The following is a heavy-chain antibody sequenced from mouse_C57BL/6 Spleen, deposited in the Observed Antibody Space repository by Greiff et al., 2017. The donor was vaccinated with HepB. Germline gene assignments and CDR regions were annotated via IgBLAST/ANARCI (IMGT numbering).Heavy chain of an antibody. CDR1: GYTFTDYY. D-gene: IGHD2-10*01. CDR3: ARTPTFDY. V-gene: IGHV1-26*01. Sequence: EVQLQQSGPELVKPGASVKISRKASGYTFTDYYMNWVKQSHGKSLEWIGDINPNNGGTSYNQKFKGKATLTVDKSSSTAYMELRSLTSEDSAVYYCARTPTFDYWGQGTTLTVSS. CDR2: INPNNGGT. J-gene: IGHJ2*01.